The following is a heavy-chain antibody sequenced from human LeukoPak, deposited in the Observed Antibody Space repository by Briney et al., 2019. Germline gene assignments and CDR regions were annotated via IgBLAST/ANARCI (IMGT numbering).Heavy chain of an antibody. V-gene: IGHV3-7*01. D-gene: IGHD3-3*01. CDR1: GFSFSSYW. J-gene: IGHJ4*02. Sequence: GGSLRLSCAAPGFSFSSYWMSWVRQAPGKGLEWVANINPDGSNMLYVDSVKGRFTISRDNAKNSLYLQMNNLRAEDRAVYFCVSGFLQWLYWGQGTLVTVSS. CDR3: VSGFLQWLY. CDR2: INPDGSNM.